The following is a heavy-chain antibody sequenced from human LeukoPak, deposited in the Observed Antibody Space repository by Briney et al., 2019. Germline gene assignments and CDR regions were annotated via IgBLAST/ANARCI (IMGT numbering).Heavy chain of an antibody. CDR3: ARPDYFASHD. CDR2: IYPDDSRT. J-gene: IGHJ4*02. Sequence: GESLKSACKAAGYSFPKSWIGWVRQMPGKGLERMAIIYPDDSRTKYRPSFQGQVTISVDRSINTAYLQWSSLRASDTAMYYCARPDYFASHDWGQGTLVTVSS. CDR1: GYSFPKSW. D-gene: IGHD2/OR15-2a*01. V-gene: IGHV5-51*01.